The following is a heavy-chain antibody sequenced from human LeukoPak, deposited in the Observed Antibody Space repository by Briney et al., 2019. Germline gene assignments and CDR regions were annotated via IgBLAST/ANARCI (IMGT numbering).Heavy chain of an antibody. J-gene: IGHJ5*02. D-gene: IGHD3-9*01. V-gene: IGHV3-30*04. CDR3: ARDYYDILTGYDNWFDP. CDR1: GFTFTSYA. Sequence: GGSLRLSCAASGFTFTSYAMHWVRQAPGNGLEWVAVISYDGSNKYYADSVKGRFTISRDNSKNTLYLQMNSLRAEDTAVYYCARDYYDILTGYDNWFDPWGQGTLVTVSS. CDR2: ISYDGSNK.